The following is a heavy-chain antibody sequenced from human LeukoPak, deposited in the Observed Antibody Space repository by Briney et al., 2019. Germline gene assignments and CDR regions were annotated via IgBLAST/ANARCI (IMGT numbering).Heavy chain of an antibody. V-gene: IGHV1-2*02. CDR1: GSTFTGYY. CDR2: INPNSGGT. CDR3: ASRADSRLSGIGSAFDI. Sequence: ASVKVSCKASGSTFTGYYLHWVRQAPGQGLEWMGWINPNSGGTNYAQKFQGRVTMTRDTSISTAYMELSRLRSDDTAVYYCASRADSRLSGIGSAFDIWGQGTMVTVSS. J-gene: IGHJ3*02. D-gene: IGHD2-15*01.